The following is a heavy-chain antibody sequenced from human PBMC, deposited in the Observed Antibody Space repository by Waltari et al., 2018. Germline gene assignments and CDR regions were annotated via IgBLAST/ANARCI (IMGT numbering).Heavy chain of an antibody. Sequence: EVQLVESGGGLVQPGGSLRLSCAASGFTFSSYSMNWVRQAPGKGLEWVSYISSSSSTIYYADSVKGRFTISRDNAKNSLYLQMNSLRAEDTAVYYCARGSANIVATISYYYYGMDVWGQGTTVTVSS. CDR2: ISSSSSTI. CDR1: GFTFSSYS. CDR3: ARGSANIVATISYYYYGMDV. V-gene: IGHV3-48*01. J-gene: IGHJ6*02. D-gene: IGHD5-12*01.